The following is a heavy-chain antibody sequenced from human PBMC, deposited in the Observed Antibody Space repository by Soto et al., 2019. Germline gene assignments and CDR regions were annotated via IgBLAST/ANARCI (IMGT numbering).Heavy chain of an antibody. CDR2: INSDGSST. D-gene: IGHD2-8*01. CDR3: AKAGGLAFIVLMVYANHDAFDI. V-gene: IGHV3-74*01. CDR1: GFTFSSSW. J-gene: IGHJ3*02. Sequence: GGSLRLSCAASGFTFSSSWMHWDRQAPGKGLVWVSRINSDGSSTNYADSVKGRFTISRDNAKNTLYLQMNSLRAEDTAVYYCAKAGGLAFIVLMVYANHDAFDIWGQGTMVTVSS.